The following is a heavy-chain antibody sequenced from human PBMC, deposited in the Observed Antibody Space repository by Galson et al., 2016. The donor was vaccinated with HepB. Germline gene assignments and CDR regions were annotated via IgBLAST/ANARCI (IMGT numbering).Heavy chain of an antibody. V-gene: IGHV3-64D*06. CDR1: GFTFSSYA. D-gene: IGHD6-19*01. J-gene: IGHJ4*02. CDR2: INTNEGSR. Sequence: SLRLSCAASGFTFSSYAMHWVRQAPGKGLEYVSAINTNEGSRYYADSVKGRFTISRDNSKNTLYLQMSSLRPEDTAVYYRVKIGGSGWYDYWGQGTLVTVSS. CDR3: VKIGGSGWYDY.